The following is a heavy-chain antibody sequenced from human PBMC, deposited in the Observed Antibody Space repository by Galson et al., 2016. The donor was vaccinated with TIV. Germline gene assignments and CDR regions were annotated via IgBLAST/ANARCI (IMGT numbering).Heavy chain of an antibody. CDR3: AKRRYYGGDALES. J-gene: IGHJ3*02. CDR2: ISGSGGIT. V-gene: IGHV3-23*01. D-gene: IGHD4-23*01. CDR1: GFTFNNYA. Sequence: SLRLSCATSGFTFNNYAMHWVRQAPGKGLEWVSGISGSGGITYIAESVKGRFAISRDNSRDTLYLQLNSLRAEDTAVYYCAKRRYYGGDALESWGQGTMVTVSS.